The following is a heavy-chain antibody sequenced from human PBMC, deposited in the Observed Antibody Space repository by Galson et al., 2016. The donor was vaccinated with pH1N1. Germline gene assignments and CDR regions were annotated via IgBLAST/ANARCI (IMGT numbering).Heavy chain of an antibody. CDR2: IGGSGGTT. Sequence: SLRLSCAASGFTFSSYAMYWVRQAPGKGLEWVSAIGGSGGTTHDADSVKGRFTISRDNSKNTLYLQMHSLRAEDTATYYCAKVTDVCTVTRCFPYGMHAWGQGTTVTVSS. D-gene: IGHD2-2*01. J-gene: IGHJ6*02. CDR3: AKVTDVCTVTRCFPYGMHA. CDR1: GFTFSSYA. V-gene: IGHV3-23*01.